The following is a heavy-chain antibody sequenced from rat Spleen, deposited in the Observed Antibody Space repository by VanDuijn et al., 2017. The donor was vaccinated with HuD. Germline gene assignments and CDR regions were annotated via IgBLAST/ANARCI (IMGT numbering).Heavy chain of an antibody. CDR2: ISPSGVT. CDR1: GFIFSNFD. D-gene: IGHD4-3*01. J-gene: IGHJ3*01. V-gene: IGHV5-25*01. Sequence: EVQLVESGGGLVQPGRSLKLSCAASGFIFSNFDMAWVRQAPTKGLEWVASISPSGVTYYRDSVKGRFTVSRENAKSTLYFLMDSLRPEDTATYYCTRHDYSGVITNWFAYWGQGTLVTVSS. CDR3: TRHDYSGVITNWFAY.